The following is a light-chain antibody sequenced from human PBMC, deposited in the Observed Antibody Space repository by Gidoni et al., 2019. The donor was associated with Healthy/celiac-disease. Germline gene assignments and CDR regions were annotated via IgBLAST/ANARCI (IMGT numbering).Light chain of an antibody. CDR2: DAS. J-gene: IGKJ3*01. CDR1: QSISSW. CDR3: QQYNSYPT. V-gene: IGKV1-5*01. Sequence: DIQMTQSPSTRSASVGDRVTITCRASQSISSWLAWYQQKPGKAPKLLIYDASSLESGVPSRFSGSGSGTEFTLTISSLQPDDFATYYCQQYNSYPTFXPXTKVDIK.